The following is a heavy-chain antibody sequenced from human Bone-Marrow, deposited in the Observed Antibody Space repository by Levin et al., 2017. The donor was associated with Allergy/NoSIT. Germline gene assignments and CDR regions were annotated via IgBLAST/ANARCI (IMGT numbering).Heavy chain of an antibody. CDR2: MNAGNGNT. CDR1: GFTFTDYA. Sequence: PGGSLRLSCKTSGFTFTDYAFHWVRQAPGQGLEWMGWMNAGNGNTKYSQRFQGRITITRDTSARTTYMDLSSLTSEDTAVYYCARMDYFTVKYYFALDVWGHGTTVIVSS. J-gene: IGHJ6*02. V-gene: IGHV1-3*01. D-gene: IGHD2/OR15-2a*01. CDR3: ARMDYFTVKYYFALDV.